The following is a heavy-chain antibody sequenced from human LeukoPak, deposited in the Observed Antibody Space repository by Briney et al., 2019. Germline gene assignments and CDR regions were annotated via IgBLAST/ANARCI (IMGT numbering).Heavy chain of an antibody. CDR3: VRDDGSLIGRD. D-gene: IGHD2/OR15-2a*01. CDR1: GFTFSSNW. V-gene: IGHV3-7*01. Sequence: PGGSLRLSRAASGFTFSSNWMGWVRQGPGKGLEWVANINEAGNEKYYGDSVTGRFTIARDNANKLLDLQMNSLRGDDSAVYYCVRDDGSLIGRDWGQGTMVTVSS. J-gene: IGHJ3*01. CDR2: INEAGNEK.